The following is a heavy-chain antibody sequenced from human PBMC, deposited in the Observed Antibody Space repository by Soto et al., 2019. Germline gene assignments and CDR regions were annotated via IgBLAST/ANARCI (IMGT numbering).Heavy chain of an antibody. CDR1: W. D-gene: IGHD5-12*01. J-gene: IGHJ4*02. CDR2: IKQDGSEK. CDR3: ARDRGYSGYY. Sequence: WGRCIRQAPGKGLEWVANIKQDGSEKYYVDSVKGRFTISRDNAKNSLYLQMNSLRAEDTAVYYCARDRGYSGYYWGQGTLVTVSS. V-gene: IGHV3-7*05.